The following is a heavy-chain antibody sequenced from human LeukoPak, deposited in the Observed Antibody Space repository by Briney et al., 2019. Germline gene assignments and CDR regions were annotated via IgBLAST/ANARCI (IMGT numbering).Heavy chain of an antibody. CDR3: ARGGTAKSYDSGSYYIGWFDP. CDR1: GFTFSSYA. CDR2: ISYDGSDK. D-gene: IGHD3-10*01. Sequence: GGSLRLSCAASGFTFSSYAMSWVRQAPGKGLEWVAVISYDGSDKYYADSVKGRFTISRDNSKNTLYLQMNSLRSEDTAVYYCARGGTAKSYDSGSYYIGWFDPWGQGTLVTVSS. V-gene: IGHV3-30-3*01. J-gene: IGHJ5*02.